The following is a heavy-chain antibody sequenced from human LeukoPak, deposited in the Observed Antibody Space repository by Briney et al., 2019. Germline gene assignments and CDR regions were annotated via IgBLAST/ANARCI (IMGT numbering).Heavy chain of an antibody. CDR3: GKNRYSGSLSPFDI. CDR1: GFTFSSYA. CDR2: ISYDGSNK. V-gene: IGHV3-30-3*01. Sequence: GGSLRLSCAASGFTFSSYAMHWVRQAPGKGLEWVAVISYDGSNKYYADSVRGRFTISRDNSKNTLYLQMNSLRAEDTAVYYCGKNRYSGSLSPFDIWGQGTMVTVSS. J-gene: IGHJ3*02. D-gene: IGHD1-26*01.